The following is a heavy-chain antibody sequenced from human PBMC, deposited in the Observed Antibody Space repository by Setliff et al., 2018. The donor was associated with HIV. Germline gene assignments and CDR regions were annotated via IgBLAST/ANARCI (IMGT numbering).Heavy chain of an antibody. CDR3: VTGYNSVWYSVF. V-gene: IGHV4-38-2*01. CDR2: IYQSGNA. J-gene: IGHJ4*02. Sequence: PSETLSLTCAVSGHSISSGYFCGWIRQTPGKGLEWIGNIYQSGNAYYNPSLKSRVTISVDTSRNRFSLKLSSVTAADTAVYYCVTGYNSVWYSVFWGQGILVTVPS. CDR1: GHSISSGYF. D-gene: IGHD6-13*01.